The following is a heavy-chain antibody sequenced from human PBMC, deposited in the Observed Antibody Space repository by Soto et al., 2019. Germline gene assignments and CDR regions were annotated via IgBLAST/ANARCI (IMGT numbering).Heavy chain of an antibody. V-gene: IGHV4-39*01. D-gene: IGHD3-10*01. CDR3: ACRGIRGVIVYFDY. CDR1: GGSISSSSYY. J-gene: IGHJ4*02. Sequence: QLQLQESGPGLVKPSETLSLTCTVSGGSISSSSYYWGWIRQPPGKGLEWIGSIYYSGSTYYNPSLKSRVTISVDTSKNQFSLKLSSVTAAYTAVYYWACRGIRGVIVYFDYWGQGTLVTVSS. CDR2: IYYSGST.